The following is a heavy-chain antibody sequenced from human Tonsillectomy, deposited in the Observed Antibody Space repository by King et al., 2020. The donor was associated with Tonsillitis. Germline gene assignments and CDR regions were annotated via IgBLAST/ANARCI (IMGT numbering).Heavy chain of an antibody. Sequence: VQLQESGPGLVKPSQTLSLTCTVSGGSISSGSHYLSWIRQPAGKEVEWIGRHYTSWSSHFNPSPHSPVTMSVGPSKNQLSLILSSVTAADTAIYYCAREISGSPTYGSAFDIWGQGTLVTVSP. D-gene: IGHD1-26*01. J-gene: IGHJ3*02. CDR2: HYTSWSS. CDR1: GGSISSGSHY. V-gene: IGHV4-61*02. CDR3: AREISGSPTYGSAFDI.